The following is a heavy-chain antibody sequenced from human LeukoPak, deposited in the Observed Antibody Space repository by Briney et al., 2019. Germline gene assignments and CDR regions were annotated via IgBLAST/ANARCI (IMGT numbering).Heavy chain of an antibody. CDR2: IIPIFGTA. CDR1: GGTFSSHA. J-gene: IGHJ4*02. Sequence: GASVTVSCKASGGTFSSHAISWVRQAPGQGLEWMGGIIPIFGTANYAQKFQGRVTITADESTSTAYMELSSLRSEDTAVYYCARGQDSGSVDYWGQGTLVTVSS. V-gene: IGHV1-69*13. D-gene: IGHD1-26*01. CDR3: ARGQDSGSVDY.